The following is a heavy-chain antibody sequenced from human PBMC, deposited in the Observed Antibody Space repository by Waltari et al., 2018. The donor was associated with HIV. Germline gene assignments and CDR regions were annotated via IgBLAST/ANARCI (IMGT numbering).Heavy chain of an antibody. V-gene: IGHV1-18*01. D-gene: IGHD5-12*01. J-gene: IGHJ3*02. CDR2: ISAYNGNT. CDR1: GYTFTSYG. CDR3: ARDSKWGYSGYPPAFDI. Sequence: QVQLVQSGAEVKKPGASVKVSCKASGYTFTSYGISWVRQAPGQGLEWMGWISAYNGNTNYAQKLQGRVTMTTDTSTSTAYMELRSLRSDDTAVYYCARDSKWGYSGYPPAFDIWGQGTMVTVSS.